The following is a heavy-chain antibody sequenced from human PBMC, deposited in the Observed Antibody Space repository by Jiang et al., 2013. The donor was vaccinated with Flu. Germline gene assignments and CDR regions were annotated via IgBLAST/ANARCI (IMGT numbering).Heavy chain of an antibody. CDR2: TYYRSKWYN. J-gene: IGHJ4*02. V-gene: IGHV6-1*01. D-gene: IGHD6-19*01. CDR3: ARGGLYSSGWDDIYYFDY. Sequence: GPGLVKPSQTLSLTCAISGDSVSSNSAAWNWIRQSPSRGLEWLGRTYYRSKWYNDYAVSVKSRITINPDTSKNQFSLQLNSVTPEDTAVYYCARGGLYSSGWDDIYYFDYWGQGTLVTVSS. CDR1: GDSVSSNSAA.